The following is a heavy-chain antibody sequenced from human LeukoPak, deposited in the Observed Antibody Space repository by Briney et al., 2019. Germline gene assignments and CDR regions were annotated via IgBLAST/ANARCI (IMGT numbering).Heavy chain of an antibody. V-gene: IGHV3-23*01. CDR2: ISGSGGST. J-gene: IGHJ4*02. Sequence: GRSLRLSCAASGFTFSSYGMHWVRQAPGKGLEWVSAISGSGGSTYYADSVKGRFTISRDNSKNTLYLQMNSLRAEDTAVYYCAKPLGSSIAGYWGQGTLVTVSS. D-gene: IGHD6-6*01. CDR3: AKPLGSSIAGY. CDR1: GFTFSSYG.